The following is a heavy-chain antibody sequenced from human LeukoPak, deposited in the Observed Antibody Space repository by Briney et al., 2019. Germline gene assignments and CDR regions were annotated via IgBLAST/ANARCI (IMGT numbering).Heavy chain of an antibody. D-gene: IGHD5-18*01. V-gene: IGHV3-48*01. CDR3: ASQSTGYSYGYSFDY. J-gene: IGHJ4*02. CDR1: GFTFSSYS. CDR2: ISSSSSTT. Sequence: PGRSLRLSCAASGFTFSSYSMNWVRQAPGKGLEWVSYISSSSSTTYYADSVKGRFTISRDNAKNSLYLQMNSLRAEDTAVYYCASQSTGYSYGYSFDYWGQGTLVTVSS.